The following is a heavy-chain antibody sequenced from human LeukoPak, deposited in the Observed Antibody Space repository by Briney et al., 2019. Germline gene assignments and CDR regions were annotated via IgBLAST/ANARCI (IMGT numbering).Heavy chain of an antibody. J-gene: IGHJ4*02. CDR1: GYTFTDYY. D-gene: IGHD3-9*01. CDR3: ARDSNYDILTGYYSG. CDR2: INPNSGGT. Sequence: ASVKVSCKASGYTFTDYYMHWVRQAPGQGLEWMGWINPNSGGTNYAQRFQGRVTMTRDTSISTAYLELGRLRSDDTAVYYCARDSNYDILTGYYSGWGQGTLVTVSS. V-gene: IGHV1-2*02.